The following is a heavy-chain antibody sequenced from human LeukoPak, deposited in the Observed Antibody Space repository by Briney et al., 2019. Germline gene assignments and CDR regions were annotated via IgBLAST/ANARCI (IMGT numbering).Heavy chain of an antibody. J-gene: IGHJ3*02. V-gene: IGHV4-59*08. Sequence: SETLSLTCTVSGGSISSYYWSWIRQPPGKGLEWIGYIYYSESTNYNPSLKSRVTISVGTSKNQFSLKLSSVTAADTAVYYCARQEMATHAFDIWGQGTMVTVSS. CDR1: GGSISSYY. D-gene: IGHD5-24*01. CDR3: ARQEMATHAFDI. CDR2: IYYSEST.